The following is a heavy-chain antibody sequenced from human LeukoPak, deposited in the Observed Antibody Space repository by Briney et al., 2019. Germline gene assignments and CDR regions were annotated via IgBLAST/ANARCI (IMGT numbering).Heavy chain of an antibody. CDR2: IWYDGSNK. V-gene: IGHV3-33*01. D-gene: IGHD3-10*01. J-gene: IGHJ6*02. Sequence: PGGSLRLSCAASGFTFSSYGMHWVRQAPGKGLEWVAVIWYDGSNKYYADSVKGRFTISRDNSKNTLYLQMNSLRAEDTAVYYCARGDGSGSLGVWGQGTTVTVSS. CDR3: ARGDGSGSLGV. CDR1: GFTFSSYG.